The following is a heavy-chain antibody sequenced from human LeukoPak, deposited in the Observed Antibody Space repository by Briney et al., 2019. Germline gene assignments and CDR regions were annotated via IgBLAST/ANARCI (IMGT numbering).Heavy chain of an antibody. V-gene: IGHV4-31*03. CDR2: IYYSGST. CDR3: ARRLSSSWYSYSDY. D-gene: IGHD6-13*01. Sequence: SQTLSLTCTVSGGSISSGGYYRSWIRQHPGKGLEWIGYIYYSGSTYYNPSLKSRVTISVDTSKNQFSLKLSSVTAADTAVYYCARRLSSSWYSYSDYWGQGTLVTVSS. CDR1: GGSISSGGYY. J-gene: IGHJ4*02.